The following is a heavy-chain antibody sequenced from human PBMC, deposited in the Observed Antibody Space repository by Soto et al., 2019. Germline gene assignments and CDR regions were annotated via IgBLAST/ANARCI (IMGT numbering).Heavy chain of an antibody. J-gene: IGHJ3*02. CDR1: GFTVSSNY. Sequence: EVQLVESGGGLIQPGGSLRLSCAASGFTVSSNYMSWVRQAPGKGLEWVSVIYSGGSTYYADSVKGRFTISRDNSKNTLYLQMNSLRAEDTAVYYCARPAVAGNDAFDIWGQGTMVTVSS. CDR2: IYSGGST. CDR3: ARPAVAGNDAFDI. D-gene: IGHD6-19*01. V-gene: IGHV3-53*01.